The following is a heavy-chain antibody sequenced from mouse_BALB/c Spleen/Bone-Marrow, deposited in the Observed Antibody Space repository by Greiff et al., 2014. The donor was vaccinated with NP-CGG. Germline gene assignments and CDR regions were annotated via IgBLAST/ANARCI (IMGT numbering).Heavy chain of an antibody. CDR3: ARVGDNRHFDV. CDR1: GYPFTDYQ. CDR2: IDPYYGGT. V-gene: IGHV1-39*01. J-gene: IGHJ1*01. Sequence: VQLKESGPELEKPGASVKISCKASGYPFTDYQITWVKQSNAKSNEWIGNIDPYYGGTEYNQKFKGKATLTVDKSSSTAYMQLKSLTSEDSAVYYCARVGDNRHFDVWGAGTPVTVSS. D-gene: IGHD3-3*01.